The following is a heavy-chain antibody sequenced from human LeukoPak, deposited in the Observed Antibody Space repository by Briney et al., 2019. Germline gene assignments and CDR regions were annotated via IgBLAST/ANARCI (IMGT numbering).Heavy chain of an antibody. CDR2: IKQDGSEK. V-gene: IGHV3-7*04. Sequence: VWDLRLSGASTGFNLRNDWMSSVDQAPGTGLEGEANIKQDGSEKFYVGSVRGRFTLSRDNVKSSLYLQMNSLRAEDTAVYYCARDEHQYYSETTGRFDHWGQGSLVTVYS. J-gene: IGHJ4*02. CDR1: GFNLRNDW. D-gene: IGHD1-7*01. CDR3: ARDEHQYYSETTGRFDH.